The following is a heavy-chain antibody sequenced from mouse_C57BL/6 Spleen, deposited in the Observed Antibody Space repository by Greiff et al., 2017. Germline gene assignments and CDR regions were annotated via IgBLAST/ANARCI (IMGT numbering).Heavy chain of an antibody. J-gene: IGHJ4*01. Sequence: QVQLQQPGAELVKPGASVKMSCKASGYTFTSYWITWVKQRPGQGLEWIGDIYPGSGSTNYNEKFKSKATLTVDTSSSTAYMQLSSLTSEDSAVXYCARWGYYGNYAMDYWGQGTSVTVSS. V-gene: IGHV1-55*01. CDR1: GYTFTSYW. CDR3: ARWGYYGNYAMDY. D-gene: IGHD2-1*01. CDR2: IYPGSGST.